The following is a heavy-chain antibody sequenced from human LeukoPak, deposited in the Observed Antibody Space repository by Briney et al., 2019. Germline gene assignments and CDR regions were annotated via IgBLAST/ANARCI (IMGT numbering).Heavy chain of an antibody. CDR2: INPSGGST. Sequence: ASVKVSCKASGYTFTSYYMHWVRQAPGQGLEWMGIINPSGGSTSYAQEFQGRVTMTRDTSTSTVYMELSSLRSEDTAVYYCARGGGTEWELPPAEYFQHWGQGTLVTVSS. CDR3: ARGGGTEWELPPAEYFQH. J-gene: IGHJ1*01. D-gene: IGHD1-26*01. CDR1: GYTFTSYY. V-gene: IGHV1-46*01.